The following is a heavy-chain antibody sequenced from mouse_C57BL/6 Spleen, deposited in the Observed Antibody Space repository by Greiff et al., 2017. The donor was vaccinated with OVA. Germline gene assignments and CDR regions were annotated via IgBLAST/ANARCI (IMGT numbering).Heavy chain of an antibody. CDR2: IYPSDSET. V-gene: IGHV1-61*01. J-gene: IGHJ2*01. D-gene: IGHD3-2*02. CDR1: GYTFTSYW. Sequence: QVQLQQPGAELVRPGSSVKLSCKASGYTFTSYWMDWVKQRPGQGLEWIGNIYPSDSETHYNQKFKDKATLTVDKSSSTAYMQLSSLTSEDSAVYYCAREVAAQALDYWGQGTTLTVSS. CDR3: AREVAAQALDY.